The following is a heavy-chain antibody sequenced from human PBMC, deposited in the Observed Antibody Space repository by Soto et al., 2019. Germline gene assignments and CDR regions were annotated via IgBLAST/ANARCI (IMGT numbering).Heavy chain of an antibody. Sequence: GESLKISCKGSGYSFTSYWIGWVRQMPGKGLEWMGIIYPGDSDTRYSPSFQGQVTISADKSISTAYLQWSSLKALDTAMYYCARCATVTPRAVDWFDPWGQGTLVIVSS. D-gene: IGHD4-17*01. CDR2: IYPGDSDT. V-gene: IGHV5-51*01. CDR3: ARCATVTPRAVDWFDP. J-gene: IGHJ5*02. CDR1: GYSFTSYW.